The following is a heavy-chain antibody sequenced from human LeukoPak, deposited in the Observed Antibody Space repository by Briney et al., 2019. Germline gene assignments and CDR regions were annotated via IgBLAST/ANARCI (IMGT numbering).Heavy chain of an antibody. V-gene: IGHV3-23*01. CDR3: TRGILSLVPPPNWFDP. Sequence: QSGGSLRLSCAASGFNVSNNYMTWVRQAPGKGLEWVSAISGSGGSTYYADSVKGRFTIPRDNSKNTLYLQMNSLRAEDTAVYYCTRGILSLVPPPNWFDPWGQGTLVTVSS. D-gene: IGHD2-15*01. J-gene: IGHJ5*02. CDR2: ISGSGGST. CDR1: GFNVSNNY.